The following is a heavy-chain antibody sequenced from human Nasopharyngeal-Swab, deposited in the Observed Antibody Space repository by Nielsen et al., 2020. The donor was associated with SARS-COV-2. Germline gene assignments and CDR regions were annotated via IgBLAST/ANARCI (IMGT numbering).Heavy chain of an antibody. CDR1: GFTFTSSA. D-gene: IGHD1/OR15-1a*01. Sequence: SVKVSCKASGFTFTSSAVQWVRQARGQRLEWMGWIVFGSGYTNYAQKFQERVTITRDMSTSTAYMEVSSLRSEDTPVYFCAADLQTTMAHWYFDLWGRGTLVTVSS. V-gene: IGHV1-58*01. CDR2: IVFGSGYT. J-gene: IGHJ2*01. CDR3: AADLQTTMAHWYFDL.